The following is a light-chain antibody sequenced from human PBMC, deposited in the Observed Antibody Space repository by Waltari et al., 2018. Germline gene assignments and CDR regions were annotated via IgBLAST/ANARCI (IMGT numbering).Light chain of an antibody. CDR1: AGAVGGYNY. CDR3: SSYTSSSTLVV. J-gene: IGLJ2*01. CDR2: EVS. Sequence: QSALTHPAPCPGSLGQPTPISAPGPAGAVGGYNYVSWYQQHPGKAPKLMIYEVSNRPSGVSNRFSGSKSGNTASLTISGLQAEDEADYYCSSYTSSSTLVVFGGGTKLTVL. V-gene: IGLV2-14*01.